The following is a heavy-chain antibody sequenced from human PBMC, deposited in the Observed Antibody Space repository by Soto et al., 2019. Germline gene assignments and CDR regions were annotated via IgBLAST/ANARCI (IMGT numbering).Heavy chain of an antibody. CDR2: IRRKANSYTT. CDR3: AMLGGWSGGSNDMDV. CDR1: GLIFSDYH. V-gene: IGHV3-72*01. J-gene: IGHJ6*02. D-gene: IGHD6-19*01. Sequence: EVQLVESGGGLVQPGGSLRLSCVASGLIFSDYHMDWVRQAPGKGLEWVGRIRRKANSYTTEYAASVKGRFTISRDDSMKSLYLQMTSLKTEDTAVYYCAMLGGWSGGSNDMDVWGQGTTVTVSS.